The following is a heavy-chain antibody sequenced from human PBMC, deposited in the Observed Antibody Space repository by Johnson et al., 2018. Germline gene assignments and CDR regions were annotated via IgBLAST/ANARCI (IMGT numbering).Heavy chain of an antibody. CDR2: IYYSGST. CDR1: GGSVSSGSYY. V-gene: IGHV4-61*01. Sequence: QVQLQESGPGLVKPSETLSLTCTVSGGSVSSGSYYWSWIRQPPGKGLEWIGYIYYSGSTNYNPSLKSRVTISVDTSKNQFSLKLSSVTAADTAGYYCARAGAATPYVFTNLDYYYYGMDVWGQGTTVTVSS. D-gene: IGHD2-15*01. CDR3: ARAGAATPYVFTNLDYYYYGMDV. J-gene: IGHJ6*02.